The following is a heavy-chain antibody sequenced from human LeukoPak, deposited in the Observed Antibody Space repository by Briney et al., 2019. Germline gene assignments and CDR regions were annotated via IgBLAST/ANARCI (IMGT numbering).Heavy chain of an antibody. V-gene: IGHV1-2*02. CDR3: ARATEGGYHY. CDR1: GYTFTGYY. J-gene: IGHJ4*02. CDR2: INPNRGGT. D-gene: IGHD3-22*01. Sequence: ASVKVSCKASGYTFTGYYMHWVRQAPGQGLEYTGWINPNRGGTNSTQKFQGRVTMTRDTSISTAYMELSRLRSDDTAVYYCARATEGGYHYWGQGTLVTVSS.